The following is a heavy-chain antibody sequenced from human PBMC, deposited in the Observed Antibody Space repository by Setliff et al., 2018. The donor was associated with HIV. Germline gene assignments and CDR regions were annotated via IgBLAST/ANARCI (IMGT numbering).Heavy chain of an antibody. V-gene: IGHV3-30*04. J-gene: IGHJ4*02. Sequence: GGSLRLSCEASGFSFSGYTMNWVRQAPGKGLEWVAVILYDGSNKYYADSEKGRFTISRDNLKKRVYLQMNSLRAEDTAVYYCARDLSYDYDRSSDTFDYWGQGTLVTVSS. D-gene: IGHD3-22*01. CDR1: GFSFSGYT. CDR3: ARDLSYDYDRSSDTFDY. CDR2: ILYDGSNK.